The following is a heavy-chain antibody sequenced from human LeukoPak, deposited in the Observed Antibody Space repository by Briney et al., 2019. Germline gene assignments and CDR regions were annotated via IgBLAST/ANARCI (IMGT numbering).Heavy chain of an antibody. CDR3: ATDAWAGIPFPRYCSGGSCHVA. V-gene: IGHV1-24*01. CDR2: FDPEDGET. Sequence: ASVKVSCKVSGYTLTELSMHWVRQAPGKGLEWMGGFDPEDGETIYAQKFQGRVTMTEDTSTDTAYMELSSLRSEDTAVYYCATDAWAGIPFPRYCSGGSCHVAWGQGTLVTVSS. D-gene: IGHD2-15*01. J-gene: IGHJ5*02. CDR1: GYTLTELS.